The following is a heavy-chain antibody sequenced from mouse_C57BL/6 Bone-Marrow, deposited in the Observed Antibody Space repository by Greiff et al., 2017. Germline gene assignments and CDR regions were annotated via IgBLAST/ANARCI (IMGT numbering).Heavy chain of an antibody. CDR2: ISSGGSYT. J-gene: IGHJ3*01. CDR1: GFTFSSYG. V-gene: IGHV5-6*02. Sequence: EVNVVESGGDLVKPGGSLKLSCAASGFTFSSYGMSWVRQTPDKRLEWVATISSGGSYTYYPDSVKGRFTISRDNAKNTLYLQMSRLKSEDTAMYYCARRGYYGSSPSYWGQGTLVTVSA. CDR3: ARRGYYGSSPSY. D-gene: IGHD1-1*01.